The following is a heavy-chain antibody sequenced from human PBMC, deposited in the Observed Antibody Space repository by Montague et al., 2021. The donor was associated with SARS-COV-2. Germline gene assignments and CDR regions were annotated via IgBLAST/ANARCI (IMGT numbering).Heavy chain of an antibody. CDR3: AREYSAPRWFGEYNRYGMDV. CDR1: GFTFSSYD. D-gene: IGHD3-10*01. CDR2: IWYDGSNQ. V-gene: IGHV3-33*08. Sequence: RLSWPASGFTFSSYDMHWVRQAPGKGLEWVAVIWYDGSNQYYGDSVKGRFTISRDNSKNTLYLQMNSLRAEDTAVYYCAREYSAPRWFGEYNRYGMDVWGQGTTVTVSS. J-gene: IGHJ6*02.